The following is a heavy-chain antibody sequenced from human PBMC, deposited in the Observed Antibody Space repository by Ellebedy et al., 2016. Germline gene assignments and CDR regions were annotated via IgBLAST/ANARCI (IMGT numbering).Heavy chain of an antibody. J-gene: IGHJ4*02. Sequence: SETLSLTCAVSGAFITSDYWSWVRQPAGKGLEWIGRVDSSGNTNYNPSLKNRVTMSLDTSKNQFSLKLTSVTAADTGVYYCARGLTPHFDSWGQGALVTVSS. CDR3: ARGLTPHFDS. CDR1: GAFITSDY. V-gene: IGHV4-4*07. D-gene: IGHD2-21*01. CDR2: VDSSGNT.